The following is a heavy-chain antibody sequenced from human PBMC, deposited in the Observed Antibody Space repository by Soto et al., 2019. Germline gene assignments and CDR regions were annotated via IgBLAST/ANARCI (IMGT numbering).Heavy chain of an antibody. V-gene: IGHV3-48*01. CDR1: GFTFSTYS. D-gene: IGHD1-26*01. CDR2: ISSSSSTI. Sequence: GSLRLSCAASGFTFSTYSMNWVRLAPGKGLEWVSYISSSSSTIFYTDSVKGRFTISRDNSKNTLYLQMNSLRAEDTAVYYCARRGSGSYYDYWGQGTLVTVSS. CDR3: ARRGSGSYYDY. J-gene: IGHJ4*02.